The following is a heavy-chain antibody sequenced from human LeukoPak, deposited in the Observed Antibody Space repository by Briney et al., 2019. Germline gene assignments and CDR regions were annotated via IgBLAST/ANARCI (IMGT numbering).Heavy chain of an antibody. CDR3: AREVRLLWFGELLYHAFDI. D-gene: IGHD3-10*01. CDR2: INPNSGGT. Sequence: ASVKVSCKTSGYTFTGYFMHWVRQAPGQGLEWMGWINPNSGGTNYAQKFQGRVTMTRDTSISTAYMELSRLRSDDTAVYYCAREVRLLWFGELLYHAFDIWGQGTMVTVSS. J-gene: IGHJ3*02. CDR1: GYTFTGYF. V-gene: IGHV1-2*02.